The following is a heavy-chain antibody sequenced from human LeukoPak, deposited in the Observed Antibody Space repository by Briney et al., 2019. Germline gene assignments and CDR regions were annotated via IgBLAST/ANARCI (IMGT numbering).Heavy chain of an antibody. D-gene: IGHD4/OR15-4a*01. CDR3: ARAGPSMVAPPGY. V-gene: IGHV4-34*01. J-gene: IGHJ4*02. CDR1: GGSFSCYY. Sequence: SETLSLTCAVYGGSFSCYYWSWIRQPPGKGLDWIGEINHSGSTNYNPSLKSRVTISVDTSKNQFSLKLSSVTAADTAVYYCARAGPSMVAPPGYWGQGTLVTVSS. CDR2: INHSGST.